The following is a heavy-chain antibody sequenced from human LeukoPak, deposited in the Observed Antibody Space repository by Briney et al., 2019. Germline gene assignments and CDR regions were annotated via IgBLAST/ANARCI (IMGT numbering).Heavy chain of an antibody. CDR3: AGYNCSTTTCYTGGFDY. CDR1: GFTFSNYA. Sequence: GGSLRLSCTASGFTFSNYAWSWVRQAPGKGLEWVSAISVSGGSTYYADSVKGRFTISRDNSKNTLYLQMNSLRAEDTAVYYCAGYNCSTTTCYTGGFDYWGQGTLVTVSS. D-gene: IGHD2-2*02. V-gene: IGHV3-23*01. J-gene: IGHJ4*02. CDR2: ISVSGGST.